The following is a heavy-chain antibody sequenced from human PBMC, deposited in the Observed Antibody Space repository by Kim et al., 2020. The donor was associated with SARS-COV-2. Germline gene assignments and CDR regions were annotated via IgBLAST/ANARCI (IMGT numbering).Heavy chain of an antibody. CDR3: ARSEGRGSWHQFDY. CDR1: SDSISSYY. Sequence: SETLSLTCTVSSDSISSYYCSWIRQLPGKGLEWIGYIYYSGSTNYNPSLNSRVTISWDTSKNQLSLELTSVTEADTAVYYCARSEGRGSWHQFDYWGQG. CDR2: IYYSGST. V-gene: IGHV4-59*01. J-gene: IGHJ4*02. D-gene: IGHD6-13*01.